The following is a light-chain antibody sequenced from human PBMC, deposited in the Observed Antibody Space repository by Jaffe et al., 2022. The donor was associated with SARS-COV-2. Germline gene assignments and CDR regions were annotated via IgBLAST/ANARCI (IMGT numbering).Light chain of an antibody. CDR1: QDISNS. J-gene: IGKJ2*01. Sequence: DIQMTQSPSSLSVSIGDRVTITCRASQDISNSLNWYQQKPGKAPDLLIYDASHLESGVPSRFSGSGSGTDFTFTIDSLRPEDIATYYCQQYDHLPLTFGQGTRLELK. CDR3: QQYDHLPLT. V-gene: IGKV1-33*01. CDR2: DAS.